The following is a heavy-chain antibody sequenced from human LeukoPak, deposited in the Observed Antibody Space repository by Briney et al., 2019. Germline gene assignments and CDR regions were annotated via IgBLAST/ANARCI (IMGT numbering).Heavy chain of an antibody. D-gene: IGHD5-18*01. V-gene: IGHV4-59*01. CDR1: GGSISSYY. Sequence: SETLSLTCTVSGGSISSYYWSWIRQPPGKGLEWIGYIYYSGSTNYNPSLKSRVTISVDTSKNQFSLKLSSVTAADTAVYYCARARHSYGSYYFDYWGQGTLVTVSS. CDR2: IYYSGST. CDR3: ARARHSYGSYYFDY. J-gene: IGHJ4*02.